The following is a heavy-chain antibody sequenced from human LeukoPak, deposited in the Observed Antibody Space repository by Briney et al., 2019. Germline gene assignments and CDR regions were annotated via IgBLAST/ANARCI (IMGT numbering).Heavy chain of an antibody. Sequence: SETLSLTCTVSGGSISSSSYYWGWIRQPPGKGLEWIGSICYSGSTYYNPSLKSRVTISVDTSKNQFSLKLSSVTAADTAVYYCARHVYYGSGSYYNPYYFDYWGQGTLVTASS. CDR2: ICYSGST. CDR3: ARHVYYGSGSYYNPYYFDY. CDR1: GGSISSSSYY. J-gene: IGHJ4*02. V-gene: IGHV4-39*01. D-gene: IGHD3-10*01.